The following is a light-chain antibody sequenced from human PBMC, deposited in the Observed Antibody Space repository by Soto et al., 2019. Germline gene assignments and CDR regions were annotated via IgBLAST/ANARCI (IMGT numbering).Light chain of an antibody. CDR3: QQYGSSPSWT. V-gene: IGKV3-20*01. CDR1: QSVSSND. CDR2: GAS. Sequence: ETVLTQSPGTLSLSPGERATLSCRASQSVSSNDLAWYQQQPGQPPRLLIYGASIRATGIPDRFRGSGSGTDFTLTVSRLEPDDFALYYCQQYGSSPSWTCGQGTKVEIK. J-gene: IGKJ1*01.